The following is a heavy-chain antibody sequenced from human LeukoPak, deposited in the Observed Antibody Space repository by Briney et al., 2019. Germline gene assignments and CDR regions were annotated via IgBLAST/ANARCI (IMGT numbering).Heavy chain of an antibody. CDR1: GFTFSSYS. Sequence: GGSLRLSCAASGFTFSSYSMNWVRQAPGKGLEWVSSISSSSSYIYYADSVKGRFTISRDNAKNSLYLQMNSLRAEDTAVYYCAKDGGAPYYDYVWGSYRYTGYFDYWGQGTLVTVSS. CDR2: ISSSSSYI. J-gene: IGHJ4*02. CDR3: AKDGGAPYYDYVWGSYRYTGYFDY. D-gene: IGHD3-16*02. V-gene: IGHV3-21*04.